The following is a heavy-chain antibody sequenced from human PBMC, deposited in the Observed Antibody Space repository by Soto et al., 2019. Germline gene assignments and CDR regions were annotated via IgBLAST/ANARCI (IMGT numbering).Heavy chain of an antibody. D-gene: IGHD3-16*01. V-gene: IGHV4-31*03. CDR1: GGSIGSGGYN. CDR3: ARGQDNVKVGH. CDR2: IHYSGTI. Sequence: QVQLQESGPGLVKPSQTLSITCTVSGGSIGSGGYNWSWIRQHPRKGLEWIGCIHYSGTIYYNPSLKSRVTISVETSKTQFSLKLSSVTSADTAVYYCARGQDNVKVGHWGQITLFTVSS. J-gene: IGHJ4*02.